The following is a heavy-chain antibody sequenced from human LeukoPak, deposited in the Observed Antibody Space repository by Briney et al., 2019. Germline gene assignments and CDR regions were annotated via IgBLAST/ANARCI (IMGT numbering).Heavy chain of an antibody. J-gene: IGHJ4*02. V-gene: IGHV3-7*01. CDR2: INQDGSEK. CDR3: ASGGHVDY. CDR1: GFTFSNYW. D-gene: IGHD3-16*01. Sequence: PGGSLRLSCAASGFTFSNYWMNWVRQAPGKGLEWVANINQDGSEKYYVDSVKGRFTISRDNAKNSLYLQMNSLRAEDTAVYYCASGGHVDYCGQGTLVTVSS.